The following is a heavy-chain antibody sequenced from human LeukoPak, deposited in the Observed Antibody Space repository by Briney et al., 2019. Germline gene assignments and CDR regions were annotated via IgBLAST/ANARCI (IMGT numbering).Heavy chain of an antibody. CDR2: INPSGGST. Sequence: ASVKVSCKASGYTFTSYYMHWVRQAPGQGLEWMGIINPSGGSTSYAQKFQGRVTMTRDTSTSTVYMELSSLRSEDTAVYYCARGDLTGTRIYYYSMDVWGQGTTVTVSS. J-gene: IGHJ6*02. V-gene: IGHV1-46*01. CDR3: ARGDLTGTRIYYYSMDV. D-gene: IGHD1-20*01. CDR1: GYTFTSYY.